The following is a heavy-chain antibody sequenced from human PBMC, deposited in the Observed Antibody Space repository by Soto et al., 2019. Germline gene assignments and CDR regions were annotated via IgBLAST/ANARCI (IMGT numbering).Heavy chain of an antibody. CDR1: GGTFSSYA. Sequence: QVQLVQSGAEVKKPGSSVKVSCKASGGTFSSYAISWVRQAPGQGLEWMGGIIPIFGTANYSQKFQGRVTITADESTSTAYMELSSLSSEATAVYYCAIFVSHYGYSTGFVFDYWGQGTLVTVSS. J-gene: IGHJ4*02. V-gene: IGHV1-69*01. D-gene: IGHD4-17*01. CDR2: IIPIFGTA. CDR3: AIFVSHYGYSTGFVFDY.